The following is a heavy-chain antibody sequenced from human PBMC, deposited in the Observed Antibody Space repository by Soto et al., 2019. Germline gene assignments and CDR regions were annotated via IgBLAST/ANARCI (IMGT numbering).Heavy chain of an antibody. V-gene: IGHV1-46*01. CDR2: INPSDGST. CDR3: ARETVVFWVGKTRYWADGNGV. J-gene: IGHJ6*02. D-gene: IGHD3-3*01. CDR1: GYTFTTYY. Sequence: QVQLVQSGPEVKKPGASVKLSCKASGYTFTTYYVHWVRQAPGQGLEWMGIINPSDGSTNYAQKFQGRFTIHRDTSPGTVFIALSSLTSEETAVYYCARETVVFWVGKTRYWADGNGVWGRGTSVTVS.